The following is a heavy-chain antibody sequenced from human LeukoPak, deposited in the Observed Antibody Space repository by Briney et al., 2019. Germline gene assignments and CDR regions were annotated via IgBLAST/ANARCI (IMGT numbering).Heavy chain of an antibody. V-gene: IGHV3-23*01. CDR2: ISGSGGST. CDR3: AKGAGYCRSTSCHIYFDY. Sequence: GGSLRLSCAASGFTFSSYAMSWVRQAPGKGLEWVSAISGSGGSTYYADSVKGRFTISRDNSKNTLYLQMNSLRAEDTAVYYCAKGAGYCRSTSCHIYFDYWGQGTLVTVSS. D-gene: IGHD2-2*02. CDR1: GFTFSSYA. J-gene: IGHJ4*02.